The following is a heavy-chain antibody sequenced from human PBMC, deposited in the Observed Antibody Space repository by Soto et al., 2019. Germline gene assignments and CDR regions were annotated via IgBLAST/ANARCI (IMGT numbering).Heavy chain of an antibody. CDR3: ASGFRVAATRWWFDP. V-gene: IGHV1-18*01. D-gene: IGHD2-15*01. CDR1: GYTFTSYD. CDR2: ISTYNGNT. J-gene: IGHJ5*02. Sequence: QVQLVQSGAEVKKPGASVKVSCKASGYTFTSYDISWVRQAPGQGLEWMGWISTYNGNTNYAQKLQGRVTMTTDTSTSTAYMELRSLRSEDTAVYYCASGFRVAATRWWFDPWGQGTLVTVSS.